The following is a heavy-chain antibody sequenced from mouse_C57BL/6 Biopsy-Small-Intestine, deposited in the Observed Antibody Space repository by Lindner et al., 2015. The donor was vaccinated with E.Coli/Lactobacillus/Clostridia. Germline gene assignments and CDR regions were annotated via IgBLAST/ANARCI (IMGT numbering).Heavy chain of an antibody. CDR3: TRRSLDGYFFDY. D-gene: IGHD2-3*01. CDR1: GFTFSDYG. Sequence: VQLQESGGGLVKPGGSLKLSCAASGFTFSDYGMLWVRQAPAKGLEWVAYISGGSSTIYYADTLKGRVTISRDNAKNTLFLQMTSLRSEDTAIYYCTRRSLDGYFFDYWGQGTTPTVSS. CDR2: ISGGSSTI. J-gene: IGHJ2*01. V-gene: IGHV5-17*01.